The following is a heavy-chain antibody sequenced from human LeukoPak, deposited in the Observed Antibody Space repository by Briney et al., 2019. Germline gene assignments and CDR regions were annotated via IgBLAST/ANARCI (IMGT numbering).Heavy chain of an antibody. Sequence: SETLSLTCTVSGGSISTYYWSWIRQSPGKGLEWIGYIYYSGSSNYNPAPESRVTISVDTSKNQFSLKLSSVTAADTAMYYCARLTLGYCSGGTCEHFDNWGQGTLVTVSS. CDR3: ARLTLGYCSGGTCEHFDN. CDR1: GGSISTYY. D-gene: IGHD2-15*01. J-gene: IGHJ4*02. V-gene: IGHV4-59*08. CDR2: IYYSGSS.